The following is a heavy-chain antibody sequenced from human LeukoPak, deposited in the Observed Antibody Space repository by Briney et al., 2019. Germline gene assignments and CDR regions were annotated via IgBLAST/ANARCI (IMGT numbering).Heavy chain of an antibody. V-gene: IGHV4-4*02. Sequence: SETLSLTCAVSGGSISSSNWWSWVRQPPGKGLEWIGEIYHSGSTNYNPSLKSRVTISVDKSKNQFSLKLSSVTAADTAVYYCARSYYDYVWGSFGYWGQGTLVTVSS. CDR1: GGSISSSNW. D-gene: IGHD3-16*01. CDR3: ARSYYDYVWGSFGY. CDR2: IYHSGST. J-gene: IGHJ4*02.